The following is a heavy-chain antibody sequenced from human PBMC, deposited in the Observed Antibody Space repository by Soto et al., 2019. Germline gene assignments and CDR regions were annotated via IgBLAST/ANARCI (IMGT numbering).Heavy chain of an antibody. CDR3: TTGLSNGYYNFDY. J-gene: IGHJ4*02. CDR1: GFTFSNAW. Sequence: GGSLRLSCAASGFTFSNAWMSWVRQAPGKGPEWVGRIKGEADGGTTDYAAPVKGRITISRDHSKDTPYLQMNSLKTEDTAVYYCTTGLSNGYYNFDYWGQGTPVTLSS. CDR2: IKGEADGGTT. D-gene: IGHD3-22*01. V-gene: IGHV3-15*01.